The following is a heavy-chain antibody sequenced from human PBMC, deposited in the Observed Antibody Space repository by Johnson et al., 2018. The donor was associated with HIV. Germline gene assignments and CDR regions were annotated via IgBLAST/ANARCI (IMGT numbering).Heavy chain of an antibody. CDR3: AREQFFESDAFDI. CDR2: ISYDGSNK. Sequence: VQLVESGGGVIRPGGSLRLSCAASGFTFSSYGMHWVRQAPGKGLEWVAVISYDGSNKYYGDSVKGRFTISRDNSKNTLYMQMNSLRAEDTAVYYWAREQFFESDAFDIWGQGTMVTVSS. J-gene: IGHJ3*02. V-gene: IGHV3-30*03. D-gene: IGHD3-3*01. CDR1: GFTFSSYG.